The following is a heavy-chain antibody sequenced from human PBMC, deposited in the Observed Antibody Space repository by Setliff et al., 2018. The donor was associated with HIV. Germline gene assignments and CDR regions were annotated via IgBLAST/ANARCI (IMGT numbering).Heavy chain of an antibody. D-gene: IGHD6-19*01. V-gene: IGHV5-51*01. J-gene: IGHJ3*02. CDR3: ARPYSSGWYDADAFDI. Sequence: GESLKISCKGSGYSSTNFWIGWVRQMPGKGLEWMGIVYLDGSDTRYSPSFQGQVTMSADKSIGTAYLQWSSLKASDTAMYYCARPYSSGWYDADAFDIWGQGTMVTVSS. CDR1: GYSSTNFW. CDR2: VYLDGSDT.